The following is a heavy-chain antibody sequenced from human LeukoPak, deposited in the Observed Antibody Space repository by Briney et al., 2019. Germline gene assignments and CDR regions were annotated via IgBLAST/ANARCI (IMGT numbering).Heavy chain of an antibody. V-gene: IGHV1-69*06. CDR3: ARSHSSSSGAWFDP. CDR1: GGTFSSYA. D-gene: IGHD6-13*01. Sequence: GASVKVSCKASGGTFSSYAISWVRQAPGQGLEWMGGIIPIFGTANYAQKFQGRVTITADTSTSTAYMELRSLRSDDTAVYYCARSHSSSSGAWFDPWGQGTLVTVSS. J-gene: IGHJ5*02. CDR2: IIPIFGTA.